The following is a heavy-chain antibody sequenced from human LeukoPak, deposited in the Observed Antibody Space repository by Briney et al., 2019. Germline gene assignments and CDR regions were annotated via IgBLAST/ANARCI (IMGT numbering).Heavy chain of an antibody. D-gene: IGHD3-10*01. Sequence: SETLSLTCTVSGGSISSSSYYWAWIRQPPGKGLEWIGSIYYSGGTYYNPSLKSRVAVSVDTSKNHFSLKLSSVTAADTAVYYCARIARATMVREWGQGTLVTVSS. V-gene: IGHV4-39*02. CDR2: IYYSGGT. J-gene: IGHJ4*02. CDR1: GGSISSSSYY. CDR3: ARIARATMVRE.